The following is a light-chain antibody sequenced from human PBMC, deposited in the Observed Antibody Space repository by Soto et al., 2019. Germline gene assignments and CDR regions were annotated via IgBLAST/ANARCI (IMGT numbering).Light chain of an antibody. J-gene: IGLJ1*01. V-gene: IGLV2-14*01. CDR1: DTDVGQDKS. Sequence: QSALTQPASVSGSRGQSIIISCVGRDTDVGQDKSVSWYQQGPGQAPKLLLFEVTNRPSGVSKRFSGSRSGNTASLTISGLQPDDEGDYFCVSYPDTNTLVFGTGTKLTVL. CDR2: EVT. CDR3: VSYPDTNTLV.